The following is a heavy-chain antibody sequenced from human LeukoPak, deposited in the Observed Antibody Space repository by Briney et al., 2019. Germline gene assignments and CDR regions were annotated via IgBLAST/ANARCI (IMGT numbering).Heavy chain of an antibody. D-gene: IGHD3-9*01. CDR1: GGTFSSYA. J-gene: IGHJ6*02. V-gene: IGHV1-69*13. CDR2: IIPIFGTA. CDR3: ARDLQLRGWKSLRYFDVPYYYGMDV. Sequence: SVKVSCKASGGTFSSYAISWVRQAPGQGLEWMGGIIPIFGTANYAQKFQGRVTITADESTSTAYMELSSLRSEDTAVYYCARDLQLRGWKSLRYFDVPYYYGMDVWGQGTTVTVSS.